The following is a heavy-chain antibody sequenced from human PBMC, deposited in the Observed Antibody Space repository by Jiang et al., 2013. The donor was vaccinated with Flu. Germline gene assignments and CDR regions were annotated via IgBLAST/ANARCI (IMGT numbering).Heavy chain of an antibody. D-gene: IGHD2-2*01. CDR3: AREGVPAAIDY. V-gene: IGHV4-34*01. J-gene: IGHJ4*02. Sequence: LLKPSETLSLTCAVYGGSFSGYYWSWIRQPPGKGLEWIGEINHSGSTNYNPSLKSRVTISVDTSKNQFSLKLSSVTAADTAVYYCAREGVPAAIDYWGQGTLVTVSS. CDR1: GGSFSGYY. CDR2: INHSGST.